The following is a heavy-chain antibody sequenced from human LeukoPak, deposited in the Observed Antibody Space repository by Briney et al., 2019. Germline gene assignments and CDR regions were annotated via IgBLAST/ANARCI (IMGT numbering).Heavy chain of an antibody. V-gene: IGHV1-2*06. J-gene: IGHJ4*02. D-gene: IGHD3-16*01. CDR1: GYTFTDIY. Sequence: VSVKVSCKPSGYTFTDIYIHWVRQAPGKGLEYMERINTHNGGTVYALQFQGRLSMTRDTSISTAYMELQSLRSEDTAVYYCARDHDYEGLKGNYWGRGTMVTVSS. CDR3: ARDHDYEGLKGNY. CDR2: INTHNGGT.